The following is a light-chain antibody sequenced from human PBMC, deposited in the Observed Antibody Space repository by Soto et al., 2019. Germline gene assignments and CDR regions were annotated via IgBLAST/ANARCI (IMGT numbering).Light chain of an antibody. V-gene: IGKV3-11*01. J-gene: IGKJ3*01. CDR1: QSVSSY. Sequence: EIVLTQSPGTLSLSPGERATLSCRASQSVSSYLAWYQQKPGQAPRLLIYDASNRAAGIPARFSGSGSGTDFNLTISSLEPEDFAVYYCHQRSNWPLTFGPGTKVDIK. CDR3: HQRSNWPLT. CDR2: DAS.